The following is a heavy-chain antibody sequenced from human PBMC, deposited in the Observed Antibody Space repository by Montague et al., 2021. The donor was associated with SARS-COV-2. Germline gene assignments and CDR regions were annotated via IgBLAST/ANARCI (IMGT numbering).Heavy chain of an antibody. CDR3: ANFRRTKLLAGTLYSGMDV. CDR1: GGSIRSYY. Sequence: SETLSLTCTVSGGSIRSYYWSWIRQRPGRGRLWIGYSSYSGSTNYNPSLKSRGTISVDTSTNHVTLRLSSVTAADTDVYYCANFRRTKLLAGTLYSGMDVWGQGTTVTVSS. D-gene: IGHD1-26*01. CDR2: SSYSGST. V-gene: IGHV4-59*01. J-gene: IGHJ6*02.